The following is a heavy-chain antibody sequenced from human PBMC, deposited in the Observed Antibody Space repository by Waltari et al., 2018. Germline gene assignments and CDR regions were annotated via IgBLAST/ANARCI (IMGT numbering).Heavy chain of an antibody. D-gene: IGHD3-10*01. J-gene: IGHJ4*01. CDR1: GGSFSGYY. CDR3: AAGNRGALPF. V-gene: IGHV4-34*02. CDR2: INHSGGT. Sequence: QVQLQQWGAGLLKPSETLSLTCAVYGGSFSGYYWTWIRQSPGTGLEWIGEINHSGGTSDNPSLRSRLTILQDTSKNHFSLKLTSVTAADTAEYFCAAGNRGALPFWGQEPWSPFP.